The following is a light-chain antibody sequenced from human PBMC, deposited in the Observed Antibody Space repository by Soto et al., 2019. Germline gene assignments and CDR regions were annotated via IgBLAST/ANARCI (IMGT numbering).Light chain of an antibody. J-gene: IGKJ5*01. CDR2: DAS. CDR3: QQRSDWPIT. V-gene: IGKV3-11*01. CDR1: QRIRTY. Sequence: IVLTQSPATLSLSPGERATLSCRASQRIRTYFAWYQQKPGQAPRLLVYDASNRATGIPDRFSGSGSGTDFTLSISSLEPEDFAVYYCQQRSDWPITFGQGTRLEIK.